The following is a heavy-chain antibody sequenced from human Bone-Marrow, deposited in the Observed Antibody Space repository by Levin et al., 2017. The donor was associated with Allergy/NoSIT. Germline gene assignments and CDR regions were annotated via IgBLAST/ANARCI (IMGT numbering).Heavy chain of an antibody. CDR1: GFTFSSYE. J-gene: IGHJ3*02. V-gene: IGHV3-48*03. CDR3: AREGIAARPDDAFDI. D-gene: IGHD6-6*01. Sequence: GGSLRLSCAASGFTFSSYEMNWVRQAPGKGLEWVSYISSSGSTIYYADSVKGRFTISRDNAKNSLYLQMNSLRAEDTAVYYCAREGIAARPDDAFDIWGQGTMVTVSS. CDR2: ISSSGSTI.